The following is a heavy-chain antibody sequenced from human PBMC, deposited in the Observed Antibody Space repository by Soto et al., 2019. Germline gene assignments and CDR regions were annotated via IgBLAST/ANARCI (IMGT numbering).Heavy chain of an antibody. Sequence: QVQLVQSGAEVKKPGASVKVSCKASGYTFTSYGISWVRQAPGQGLEWMGWISAYNGNTNYAQKLQGRVNMTTDTSTRTANMELSRLTYDDTAVYYCGRGSNDIDFWGQGTLVTVS. CDR2: ISAYNGNT. J-gene: IGHJ4*02. V-gene: IGHV1-18*01. D-gene: IGHD1-1*01. CDR1: GYTFTSYG. CDR3: GRGSNDIDF.